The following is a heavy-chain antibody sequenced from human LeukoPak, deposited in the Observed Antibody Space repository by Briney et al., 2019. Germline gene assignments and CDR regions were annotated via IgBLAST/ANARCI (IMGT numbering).Heavy chain of an antibody. CDR2: ISWNSGSI. V-gene: IGHV3-9*01. CDR3: AKDIRDYYDSSGYFDY. Sequence: GGSLRLSCAASGFTFDDYAMHWVRQAPGKGLEWVSGISWNSGSIGYADSVEGRFTISRDNAKNSLYLQMNSLRAEDTALYYCAKDIRDYYDSSGYFDYWGQGTLVTVSS. D-gene: IGHD3-22*01. J-gene: IGHJ4*02. CDR1: GFTFDDYA.